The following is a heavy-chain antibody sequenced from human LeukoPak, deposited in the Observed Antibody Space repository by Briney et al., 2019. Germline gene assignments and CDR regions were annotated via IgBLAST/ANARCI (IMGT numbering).Heavy chain of an antibody. Sequence: GGSLRLSCAASGFTFTSYAMSWVRQAPGKGLEWVSAISRSGRDSYYADSVKGRFTISRDNSKNTLYLQMSSLRVEDTALYYCAKKRESSPTPFDNWGQGTLVTV. CDR1: GFTFTSYA. V-gene: IGHV3-23*01. J-gene: IGHJ4*02. D-gene: IGHD2-15*01. CDR2: ISRSGRDS. CDR3: AKKRESSPTPFDN.